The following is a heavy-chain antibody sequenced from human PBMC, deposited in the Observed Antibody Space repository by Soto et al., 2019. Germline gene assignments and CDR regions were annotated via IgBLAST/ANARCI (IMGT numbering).Heavy chain of an antibody. CDR1: GFTFSSYG. J-gene: IGHJ4*02. CDR2: ISYDGSNK. CDR3: ARIAAAGNPLDY. Sequence: GGSLRLSCAASGFTFSSYGMHWVRQAPGKGLEWVAVISYDGSNKYYADSVKGRFTISRDNSKNTLYLQMNSLRAEDTAVYYCARIAAAGNPLDYWGQGTLVTVSS. D-gene: IGHD6-13*01. V-gene: IGHV3-30*03.